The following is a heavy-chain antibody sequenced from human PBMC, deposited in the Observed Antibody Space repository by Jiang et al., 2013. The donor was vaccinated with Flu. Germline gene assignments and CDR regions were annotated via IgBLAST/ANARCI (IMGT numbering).Heavy chain of an antibody. J-gene: IGHJ4*02. D-gene: IGHD3-10*01. CDR1: GYTFTSYY. CDR2: INPSGGST. V-gene: IGHV1-46*01. CDR3: ARAYGSGSYYQEYYFDY. Sequence: SVKVSCKASGYTFTSYYMHWVRQAPGQGLEWMGIINPSGGSTSYAQKFQGRVTMTRDTSTSTVYMELSSLRSEDTAVYYCARAYGSGSYYQEYYFDYWGQGTLVTVSS.